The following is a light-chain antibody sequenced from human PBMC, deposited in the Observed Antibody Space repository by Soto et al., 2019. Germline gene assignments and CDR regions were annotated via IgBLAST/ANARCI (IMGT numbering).Light chain of an antibody. V-gene: IGLV2-8*01. CDR1: SSDVDTHNY. Sequence: QSALTQPASVSGSPGQSITISCTATSSDVDTHNYVSWYQQYPGKAPKLMIYDVSKRPSGVPDRFSGSKSGNTASLTVSGLQAEDEADYYCSSYARNRDILFGGGTQLTVL. CDR3: SSYARNRDIL. J-gene: IGLJ3*02. CDR2: DVS.